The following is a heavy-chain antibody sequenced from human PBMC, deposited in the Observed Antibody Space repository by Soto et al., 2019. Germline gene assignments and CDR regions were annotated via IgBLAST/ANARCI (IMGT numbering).Heavy chain of an antibody. CDR1: GGSISSSNW. V-gene: IGHV4-4*02. Sequence: SETLSLTCAVSGGSISSSNWWSWVRPPPGKGLEWIGEIYHSGSTNYNPSLKSRVTISVDKSKNQFSLKLSSVTAADTAVYYCARDEGIGGLVGMDVWGQGTTVTVSS. J-gene: IGHJ6*02. CDR3: ARDEGIGGLVGMDV. D-gene: IGHD6-13*01. CDR2: IYHSGST.